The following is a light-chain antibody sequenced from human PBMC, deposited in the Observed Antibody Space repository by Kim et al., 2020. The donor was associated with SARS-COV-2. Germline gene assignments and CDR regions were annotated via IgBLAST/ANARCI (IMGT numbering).Light chain of an antibody. Sequence: QAVVTQEPSLTVSPGGTVTLTCVSSTGTVTSGYFPSWFQQKPGQAPRALIYGTSNKHSWTPARFSGSLLGGKAALTLSSVQPEDEAEYYCLLYYGDGQLLFGGGTQLTVL. CDR1: TGTVTSGYF. CDR3: LLYYGDGQLL. J-gene: IGLJ2*01. CDR2: GTS. V-gene: IGLV7-43*01.